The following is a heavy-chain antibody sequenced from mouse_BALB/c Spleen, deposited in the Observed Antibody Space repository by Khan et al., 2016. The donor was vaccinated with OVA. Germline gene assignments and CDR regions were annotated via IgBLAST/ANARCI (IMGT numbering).Heavy chain of an antibody. J-gene: IGHJ3*01. CDR3: ARWFTY. CDR1: GYSITSDYA. V-gene: IGHV3-2*02. Sequence: VQLKESGPGLVKPSQSLSLTCTVTGYSITSDYAWNWIRQFPGNKLEWMGYISYSGSTTYNPSLTSRISITRDTSKNQFFLQLNSVTTEDTATYYCARWFTYWGQGTLVTVSA. CDR2: ISYSGST.